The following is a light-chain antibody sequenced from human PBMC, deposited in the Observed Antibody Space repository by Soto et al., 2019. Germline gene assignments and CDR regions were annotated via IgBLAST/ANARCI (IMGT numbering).Light chain of an antibody. CDR1: QGISSY. Sequence: AIRMTQSPSSFSASTGDRVTITCRASQGISSYLAWYQQKPGQAPKLLIYAASTLQSGVPSRFSGSGSGTYFTLTISCLQSEDFATYYCQQYDSYPLTFDGGTNVEIK. CDR3: QQYDSYPLT. J-gene: IGKJ4*02. V-gene: IGKV1-8*01. CDR2: AAS.